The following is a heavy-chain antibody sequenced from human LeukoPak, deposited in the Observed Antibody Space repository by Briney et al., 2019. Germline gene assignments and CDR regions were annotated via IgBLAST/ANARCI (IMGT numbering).Heavy chain of an antibody. V-gene: IGHV4-39*01. CDR1: GGSISSSSYY. Sequence: SETLSLTGTVSGGSISSSSYYWGWIRQPPGKGLEWIGSIYYSGSTYYNPSLKSRVTISVDTSKNQFSLKLSSVTAADTAVYYCASPAGYSSSWYPPFDYWGQGTLVTVSS. CDR2: IYYSGST. CDR3: ASPAGYSSSWYPPFDY. D-gene: IGHD6-13*01. J-gene: IGHJ4*02.